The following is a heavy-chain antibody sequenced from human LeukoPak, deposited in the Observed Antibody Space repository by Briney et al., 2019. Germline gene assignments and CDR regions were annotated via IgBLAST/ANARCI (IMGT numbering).Heavy chain of an antibody. D-gene: IGHD6-19*01. V-gene: IGHV3-53*01. CDR1: GFAVSSNH. J-gene: IGHJ4*02. CDR3: ARDRGWYGGREEFDY. CDR2: IFNGGST. Sequence: GGSLRLSCAASGFAVSSNHMNWVRQAPGKGLEWVSVIFNGGSTYYADSVKGRFTISRDNAKNSLYLQMNSLRAEDTALYHCARDRGWYGGREEFDYWGQGTLVSVSS.